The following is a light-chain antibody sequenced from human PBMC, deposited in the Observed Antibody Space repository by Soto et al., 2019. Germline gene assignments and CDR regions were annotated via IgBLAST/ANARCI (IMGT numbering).Light chain of an antibody. J-gene: IGKJ1*01. Sequence: DAAMTQSPDSLAASLGERATINCKSSQSVLYSSNNKNYLAWYQQKPGQPPKLLIYWASTRESGVPDRFSGSGCGTDFTLTIRSLQAEDVEVYYCQQYLHTPRTFGQGTKVEIK. CDR3: QQYLHTPRT. CDR2: WAS. V-gene: IGKV4-1*01. CDR1: QSVLYSSNNKNY.